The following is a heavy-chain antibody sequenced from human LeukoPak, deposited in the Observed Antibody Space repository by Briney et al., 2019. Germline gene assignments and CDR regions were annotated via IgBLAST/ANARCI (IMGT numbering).Heavy chain of an antibody. CDR3: ARDQGGNYYDSSGYYYRGHYFDY. Sequence: GGSLRLSCAASGFTFSSYSMNWVRQAPGKGLEWVANIKQDGSEKYYVDSVKGRFTISRDNAKNSLYLQMNSLRAEDTAVYYCARDQGGNYYDSSGYYYRGHYFDYWGQETLVTVSS. CDR2: IKQDGSEK. D-gene: IGHD3-22*01. J-gene: IGHJ4*02. CDR1: GFTFSSYS. V-gene: IGHV3-7*01.